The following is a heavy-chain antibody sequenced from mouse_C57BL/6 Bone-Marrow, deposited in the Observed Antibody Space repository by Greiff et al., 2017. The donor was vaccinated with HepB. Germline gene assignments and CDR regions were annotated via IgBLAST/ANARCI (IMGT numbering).Heavy chain of an antibody. J-gene: IGHJ1*03. CDR3: VRHHGSSWYFDV. D-gene: IGHD1-1*01. Sequence: EVQGVESGGGLVQPKGSLKLSCAASGFSFNTYAMNWVRQAPGKGLEWVARIRSKSNNYATYYDDSVKDRFTISRDDSESMLYLQMNNLKTEDTAVYYCVRHHGSSWYFDVWGTGTTVTVSS. CDR2: IRSKSNNYAT. CDR1: GFSFNTYA. V-gene: IGHV10-1*01.